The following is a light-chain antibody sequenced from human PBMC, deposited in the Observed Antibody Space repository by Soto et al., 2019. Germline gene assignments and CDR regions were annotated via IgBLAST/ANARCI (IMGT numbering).Light chain of an antibody. CDR2: DND. Sequence: QSVLTQPPSVSAAPGQKVTILCSGDSSKIGSSFVSWYQQVPGTAPKLLIFDNDKRHSEISDRFSASKSGASASLDITGLQTGDEADYHCAAWDTRLSAVLFGGGTKLTVL. V-gene: IGLV1-51*01. J-gene: IGLJ2*01. CDR3: AAWDTRLSAVL. CDR1: SSKIGSSF.